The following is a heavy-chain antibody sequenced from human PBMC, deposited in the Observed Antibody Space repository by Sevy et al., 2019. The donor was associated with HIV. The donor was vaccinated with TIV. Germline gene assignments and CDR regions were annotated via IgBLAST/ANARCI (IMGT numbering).Heavy chain of an antibody. CDR2: ISGSGGST. J-gene: IGHJ4*02. CDR3: AKDLGATITTYYFDY. D-gene: IGHD5-12*01. V-gene: IGHV3-23*01. Sequence: GGSLRLSCAASGFTFSSYAMSWVRQAPGKGLEWVSAISGSGGSTYYADSVKGRLTISRDNSKNTLYLQMNSLRAEDTAVYYCAKDLGATITTYYFDYWGQGTLVTVSS. CDR1: GFTFSSYA.